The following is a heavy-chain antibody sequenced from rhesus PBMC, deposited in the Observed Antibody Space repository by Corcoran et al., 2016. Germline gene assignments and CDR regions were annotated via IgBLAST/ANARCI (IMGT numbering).Heavy chain of an antibody. CDR1: GTSVSVYW. V-gene: IGHV4-80*01. CDR2: SRANDDRI. J-gene: IGHJ5-1*01. Sequence: QVQLLESGPGLVKPSETLSLTCAVSGTSVSVYWWTWIRQAPGKGLEWIGESRANDDRINYTPSLTCRATISIDASKNQFSLKLTSVTAADTAVYHCARWDRGFRFDVWGPGVLVTVSS. CDR3: ARWDRGFRFDV.